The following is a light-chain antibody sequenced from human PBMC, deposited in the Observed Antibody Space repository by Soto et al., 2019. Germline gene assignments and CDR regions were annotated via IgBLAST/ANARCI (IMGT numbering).Light chain of an antibody. V-gene: IGLV1-47*01. J-gene: IGLJ3*02. CDR1: SSNIGSNY. Sequence: QAVVTQPPSASGTPGQRVTISCSGSSSNIGSNYVYWYQQLPGTAPKLLIYRNNQRPSGVPDRFSGSKSGTSASLAISGLRSEDEADYYCAAWEDSLRGVFGGGTKLTVL. CDR3: AAWEDSLRGV. CDR2: RNN.